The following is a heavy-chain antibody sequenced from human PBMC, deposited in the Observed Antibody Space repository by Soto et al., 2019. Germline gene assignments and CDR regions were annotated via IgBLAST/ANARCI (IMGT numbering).Heavy chain of an antibody. Sequence: GGSLRLSCAASGFTFSRHGMHWVRQAPGKGLEWVAVIWYDGTHKYYEDSVKGRFTISRDKSKNTLSLQMNSLRAEDTALYYCVRDPSIEAAGIYWYFDLWGPGTLVTVSS. J-gene: IGHJ2*01. CDR2: IWYDGTHK. CDR1: GFTFSRHG. CDR3: VRDPSIEAAGIYWYFDL. V-gene: IGHV3-33*01. D-gene: IGHD6-13*01.